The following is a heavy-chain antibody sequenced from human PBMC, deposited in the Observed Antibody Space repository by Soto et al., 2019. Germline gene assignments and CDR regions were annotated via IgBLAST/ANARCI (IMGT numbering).Heavy chain of an antibody. CDR3: AHTTSREYFLH. Sequence: QITLKESGPTLVKPTQSLTLTCTFSGFSLNTDRMGVGWIRQPPGKALEWLALIYWDDDKRYSPSLKNRLTITKDTSKSQVVLTIIHMDPVDTATYFRAHTTSREYFLHWGRGTLVIVSS. V-gene: IGHV2-5*02. CDR2: IYWDDDK. J-gene: IGHJ1*01. CDR1: GFSLNTDRMG.